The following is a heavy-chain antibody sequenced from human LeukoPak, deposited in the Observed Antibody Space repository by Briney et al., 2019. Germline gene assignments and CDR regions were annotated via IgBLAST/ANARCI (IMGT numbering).Heavy chain of an antibody. J-gene: IGHJ4*02. CDR1: GFTFNRAW. CDR2: IKEDGSEK. D-gene: IGHD2-2*01. CDR3: AKAGSSTTCRRFDY. V-gene: IGHV3-7*01. Sequence: PGGSLRLSCAASGFTFNRAWMSWVRQTPEKRLEFVANIKEDGSEKYYVDSVKGRFTISRDNTKNSLYLQMDSLRVDDTAIYYCAKAGSSTTCRRFDYWGQGTLVTVSS.